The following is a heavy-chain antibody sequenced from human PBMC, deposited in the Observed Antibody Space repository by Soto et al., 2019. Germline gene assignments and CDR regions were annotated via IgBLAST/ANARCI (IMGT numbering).Heavy chain of an antibody. CDR2: IYQNGDT. Sequence: SETLSLTCTVSGGPFSSGGYYWSWIRQEPGKGLEWIGYIYQNGDTSYNPSLKSRVTISADASKTQFSLKLSSVTAADTAVYYCARGDSTVSSVFDYWGQGMLVTVSS. CDR1: GGPFSSGGYY. V-gene: IGHV4-31*03. CDR3: ARGDSTVSSVFDY. J-gene: IGHJ4*02. D-gene: IGHD4-17*01.